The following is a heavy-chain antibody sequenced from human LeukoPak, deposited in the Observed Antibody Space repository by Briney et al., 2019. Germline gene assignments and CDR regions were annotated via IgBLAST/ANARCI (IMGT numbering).Heavy chain of an antibody. D-gene: IGHD6-19*01. CDR3: AKNPNRSGWYQDY. V-gene: IGHV3-23*01. CDR1: GFTFTTYS. Sequence: GGSPRLSCVASGFTFTTYSMTWVRQTPEKGLEGVAAISASGGSYYADSVKGRFTISRDNSKNTLYLQLNNLGADDTAVYYCAKNPNRSGWYQDYWGQGALVIVSS. J-gene: IGHJ4*02. CDR2: ISASGGS.